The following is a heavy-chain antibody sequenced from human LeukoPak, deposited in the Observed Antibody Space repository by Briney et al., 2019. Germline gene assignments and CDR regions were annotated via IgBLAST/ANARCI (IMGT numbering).Heavy chain of an antibody. CDR2: IYWDDDK. Sequence: SGPTLVKPTQTLTLTCTFSGFSLSTSGVGVGWIRQPPGKALEWLALIYWDDDKRYSPSLKSRLTITKDTSKNQVVLTMTNMDPVDTATYYCAHSGGGGYYDSSGYTPFDYWGQGTLVTVSS. CDR1: GFSLSTSGVG. CDR3: AHSGGGGYYDSSGYTPFDY. J-gene: IGHJ4*02. V-gene: IGHV2-5*02. D-gene: IGHD3-22*01.